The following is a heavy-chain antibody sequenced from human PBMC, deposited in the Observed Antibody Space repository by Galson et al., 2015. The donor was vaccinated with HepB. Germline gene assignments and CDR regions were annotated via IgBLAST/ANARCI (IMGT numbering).Heavy chain of an antibody. V-gene: IGHV3-30*18. Sequence: SLRLSCAASGFTFSSYGMHWVRQAPGKGLEWVAVISYDGSNKYYADSVKGRFTISRDNSKNTLYLQMNSLRAEDTAVYYCAKEGSASGDLGYYYMDVWGKGTTVTVSS. D-gene: IGHD3-10*01. CDR2: ISYDGSNK. CDR1: GFTFSSYG. CDR3: AKEGSASGDLGYYYMDV. J-gene: IGHJ6*03.